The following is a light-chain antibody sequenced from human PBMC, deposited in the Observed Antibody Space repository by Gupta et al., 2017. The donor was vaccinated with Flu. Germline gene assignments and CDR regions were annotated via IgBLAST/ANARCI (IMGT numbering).Light chain of an antibody. J-gene: IGLJ2*01. V-gene: IGLV3-1*01. CDR3: QAFDSNTDLVV. CDR2: QDN. Sequence: SYALTQPPSVSVSLGHTASITCSGEKLGDKYGCWYQQKPGPTPVLVIYQDNKRPLGVPERFSVSSSGNTATLVISGTQAMDEADYYCQAFDSNTDLVVFGGGTKLTVL. CDR1: KLGDKY.